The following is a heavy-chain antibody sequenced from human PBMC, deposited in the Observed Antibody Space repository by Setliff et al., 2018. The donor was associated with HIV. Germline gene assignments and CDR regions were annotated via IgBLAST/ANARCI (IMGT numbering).Heavy chain of an antibody. CDR2: IYYTGST. D-gene: IGHD1-1*01. CDR3: AQLGMVDDFDY. CDR1: GASVSSGGFY. Sequence: LSLTCTVSGASVSSGGFYWSWIRQPPGKGLEWIGYIYYTGSTNYNPSLKSRVTISVDTSKNQFSLKLSSVIAADTAVYYCAQLGMVDDFDYWGQGTLVTVSS. J-gene: IGHJ4*02. V-gene: IGHV4-61*08.